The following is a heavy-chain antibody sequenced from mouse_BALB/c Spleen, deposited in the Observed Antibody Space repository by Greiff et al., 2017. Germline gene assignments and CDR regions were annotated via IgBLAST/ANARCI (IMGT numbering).Heavy chain of an antibody. Sequence: VQLQQSGPQLVRPGASVKISCKASGYSFTSYWMHWVKQRPGQGLEWIGMIDPSDSETRLNQKFKDKATLTVDKSSSTAYMQLSSPTSEDSAVYYCASYYGSSSFAYWGQGTLVTVSA. CDR2: IDPSDSET. V-gene: IGHV1S126*01. J-gene: IGHJ3*01. CDR3: ASYYGSSSFAY. D-gene: IGHD1-1*01. CDR1: GYSFTSYW.